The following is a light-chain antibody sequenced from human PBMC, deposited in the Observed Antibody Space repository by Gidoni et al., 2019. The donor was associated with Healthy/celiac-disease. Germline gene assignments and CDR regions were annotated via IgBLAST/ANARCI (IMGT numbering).Light chain of an antibody. J-gene: IGLJ1*01. CDR2: QDS. V-gene: IGLV3-1*01. CDR1: KLGDKY. Sequence: SYELTQPPSVSVSPGQTASITCSGDKLGDKYACWYQQKPGQSPVAVIYQDSKRPSGIPERFSGSNSGNTATQTISGTQAMYEADYYCQAWDSSTYVFGTGTKVTVL. CDR3: QAWDSSTYV.